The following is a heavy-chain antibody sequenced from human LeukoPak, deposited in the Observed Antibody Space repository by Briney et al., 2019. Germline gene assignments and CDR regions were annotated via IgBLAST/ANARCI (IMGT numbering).Heavy chain of an antibody. Sequence: GGSLRLSCAASGFTLSSYSMNWVRQAPGKGLEWVSYISSSSSTIYYADSVKGRFTISRDNAKNSLYLQMNSLRAEDTAVYYCARHGVIVGAVDAFDIWGQGTMVTVSS. J-gene: IGHJ3*02. CDR2: ISSSSSTI. CDR1: GFTLSSYS. D-gene: IGHD1-26*01. V-gene: IGHV3-48*01. CDR3: ARHGVIVGAVDAFDI.